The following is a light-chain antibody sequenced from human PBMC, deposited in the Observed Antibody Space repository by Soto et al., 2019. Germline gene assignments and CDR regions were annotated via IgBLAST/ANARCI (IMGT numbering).Light chain of an antibody. Sequence: ESVFTQSPATLSLSPGERATRSCRASQSVSSYLAWYQQKPGQAPRLLIYDASNRATGIPARFSGSGSGTDFTLTISSLEPEDFAVYYCQQRSNWPPLTFGGGTKVEIK. CDR2: DAS. J-gene: IGKJ4*01. CDR1: QSVSSY. V-gene: IGKV3-11*01. CDR3: QQRSNWPPLT.